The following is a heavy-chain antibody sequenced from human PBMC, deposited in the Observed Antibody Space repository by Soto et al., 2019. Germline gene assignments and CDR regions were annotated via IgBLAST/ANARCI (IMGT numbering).Heavy chain of an antibody. V-gene: IGHV4-31*03. CDR3: VRAPAGWILGAGHWYFDL. Sequence: QVQLQESGPGLVKPSQTLSLTCTVSGGSFSTGAYYWSWIRQHPGKGLEWIGYFYSSGSTYYTPSLKSRVAMSFDPSENQFSLKLSSVSPADTALYFCVRAPAGWILGAGHWYFDLWCRGTLFTVSS. J-gene: IGHJ2*01. CDR2: FYSSGST. CDR1: GGSFSTGAYY. D-gene: IGHD2-2*03.